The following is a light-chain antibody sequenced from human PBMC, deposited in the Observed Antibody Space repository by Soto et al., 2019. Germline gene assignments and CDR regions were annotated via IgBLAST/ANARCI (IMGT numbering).Light chain of an antibody. Sequence: ETVMTQSPATLSVSPGERATLSFMASQSISRYLAWYQQKPGQAPRLLIYGASTRATDIPPSFTGSGSGTEFTLTISSLQSEDIAVYYCQQYNKWPQTFGQGTKV. CDR3: QQYNKWPQT. CDR2: GAS. V-gene: IGKV3-15*01. CDR1: QSISRY. J-gene: IGKJ1*01.